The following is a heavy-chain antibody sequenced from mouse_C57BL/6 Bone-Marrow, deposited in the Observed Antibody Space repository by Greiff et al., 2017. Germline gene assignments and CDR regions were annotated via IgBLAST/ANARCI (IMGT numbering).Heavy chain of an antibody. Sequence: QVQLQQPGAELVKPGASVKMSCKASGYTFPSYWITWVKQRPGQGLEWIGDIYPGSGSTNYNEKFKSKATLTVDTSSSTAYMQLSSLISEDSAVYYCASRYHRSFDVWGTGTTVTVSS. CDR3: ASRYHRSFDV. J-gene: IGHJ1*03. CDR2: IYPGSGST. V-gene: IGHV1-55*01. CDR1: GYTFPSYW. D-gene: IGHD5-1-1*01.